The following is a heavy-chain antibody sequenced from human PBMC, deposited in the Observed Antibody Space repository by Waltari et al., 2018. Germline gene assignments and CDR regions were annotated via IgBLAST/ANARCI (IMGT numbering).Heavy chain of an antibody. CDR1: GGSISSYY. V-gene: IGHV4-4*07. Sequence: QVQLQESGPGLVKPSETLSLTCTVSGGSISSYYWSWIRPPAGNGLKWIGRIYTPGSPNYNPSLKSRVTMAVDTSKNQFSLKLSSVTAADTAVYYCARDLGYCSGGSCYGTGWGQGTLVTVSS. CDR3: ARDLGYCSGGSCYGTG. CDR2: IYTPGSP. D-gene: IGHD2-15*01. J-gene: IGHJ4*02.